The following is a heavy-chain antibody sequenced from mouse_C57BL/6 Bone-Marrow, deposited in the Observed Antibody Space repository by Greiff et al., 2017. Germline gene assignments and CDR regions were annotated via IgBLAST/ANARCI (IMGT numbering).Heavy chain of an antibody. CDR2: IDPNSGGT. J-gene: IGHJ1*03. V-gene: IGHV1-72*01. CDR1: GYTFTSYW. Sequence: VQLQQPGAELVKPGASVKLSCKASGYTFTSYWMHWVKQRPGRGLGWIGRIDPNSGGTKYNEKFKSKATLTVDKPSSTAYMQLSSLTSEDSAVYYCARYGSSYVWYFDVWGTETTVTVSS. CDR3: ARYGSSYVWYFDV. D-gene: IGHD1-1*01.